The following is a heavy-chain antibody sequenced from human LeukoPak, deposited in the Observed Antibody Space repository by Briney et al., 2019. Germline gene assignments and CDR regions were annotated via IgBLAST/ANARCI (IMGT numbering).Heavy chain of an antibody. CDR2: ISGSGDST. Sequence: GGSLRLSCAASGFTFSSYAMSGVRQAPGRGLEWVSTISGSGDSTYYADSVKGRFTISRDNSKNTLYLQMNRLRPEDTAVYYCPKGCASTSCYTSEYWGQGTLVTVSS. J-gene: IGHJ4*02. V-gene: IGHV3-23*01. CDR1: GFTFSSYA. D-gene: IGHD2-2*02. CDR3: PKGCASTSCYTSEY.